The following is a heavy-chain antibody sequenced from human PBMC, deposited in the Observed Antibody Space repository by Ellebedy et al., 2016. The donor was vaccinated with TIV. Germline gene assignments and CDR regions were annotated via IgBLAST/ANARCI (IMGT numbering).Heavy chain of an antibody. CDR2: ISSNSSYI. J-gene: IGHJ6*03. CDR3: AREGGGSYYRGYYYMDV. V-gene: IGHV3-21*01. Sequence: GESLKISCAASGFTFSSYSMNWVRQAPGKGLEWVSSISSNSSYIYYADSVKGRFTISRDNAKNSLYLQMNSLRAEDTAVYYCAREGGGSYYRGYYYMDVWGKGTTVTVSS. D-gene: IGHD1-26*01. CDR1: GFTFSSYS.